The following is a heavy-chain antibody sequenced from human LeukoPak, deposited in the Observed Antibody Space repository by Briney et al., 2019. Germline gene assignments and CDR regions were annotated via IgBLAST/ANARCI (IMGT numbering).Heavy chain of an antibody. CDR3: AKDLRWRDYGVFDY. D-gene: IGHD4-17*01. J-gene: IGHJ4*02. V-gene: IGHV3-23*01. CDR2: VSAGGDIK. Sequence: PGGSLRLSCAASGFTFSSYEMNWVRQAPGKGPECVSRVSAGGDIKYYADSVKGRFTVSRDNSQNMMYLQMKSLRAGDTAVYYCAKDLRWRDYGVFDYWGQGTLVTVSS. CDR1: GFTFSSYE.